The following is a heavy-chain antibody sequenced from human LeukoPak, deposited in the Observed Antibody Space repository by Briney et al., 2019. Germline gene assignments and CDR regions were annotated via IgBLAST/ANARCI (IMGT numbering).Heavy chain of an antibody. CDR3: ARSGPDYYYGMDV. V-gene: IGHV4-30-4*01. J-gene: IGHJ6*02. Sequence: SETLSLTRTVSGGSISSGDYYWSWIRQPPGKGLEWIGYIYYSGSTYYNPSLKSRVTISVDASKNQFSLKLSSVTAADTAVYYCARSGPDYYYGMDVWGQGTTVTVSS. D-gene: IGHD3-10*01. CDR2: IYYSGST. CDR1: GGSISSGDYY.